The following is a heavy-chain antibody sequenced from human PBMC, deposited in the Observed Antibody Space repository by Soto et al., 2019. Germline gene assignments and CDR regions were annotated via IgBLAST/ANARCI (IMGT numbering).Heavy chain of an antibody. CDR2: ISFNGIDT. Sequence: CMRLSCAASGLTFKSYAMHGVRQAPGQGLAGVAVISFNGIDTYYADSVKGRVTISRDNSRNTVFLQMTSLRTEDTAVFYCARDIERIRGPQHNSVGPGHWGQGNLVTASS. V-gene: IGHV3-30*01. CDR1: GLTFKSYA. J-gene: IGHJ4*02. D-gene: IGHD1-1*01. CDR3: ARDIERIRGPQHNSVGPGH.